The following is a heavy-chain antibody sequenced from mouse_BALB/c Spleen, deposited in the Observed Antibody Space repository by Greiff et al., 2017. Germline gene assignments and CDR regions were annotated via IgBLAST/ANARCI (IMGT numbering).Heavy chain of an antibody. CDR2: IHPNSGNT. J-gene: IGHJ4*01. CDR3: AKTPTGTDAMDY. V-gene: IGHV1S130*01. Sequence: QVQLQQPGSVLVMPGASVKLSCKASGYTFTSSWMHWAKQRPGQGLEWIGEIHPNSGNTNYNEKFKGKATLTVDTSSSTAYVDLSSLTSEDSAVYYCAKTPTGTDAMDYWGQGTSVTVSS. CDR1: GYTFTSSW. D-gene: IGHD4-1*02.